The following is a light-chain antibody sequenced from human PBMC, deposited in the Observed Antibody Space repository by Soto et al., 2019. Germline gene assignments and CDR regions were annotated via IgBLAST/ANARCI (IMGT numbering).Light chain of an antibody. Sequence: QSVLTQPASVSGSPGQSITISCTGSSSDVGAYTSVSWYQQHPGKAPKLMIYEVSNRPSGVSRRFSGSKSGNTASLTISGLQAEDEAHYYCSSYTSDNRNYVFGTGTKVHRP. V-gene: IGLV2-14*01. CDR2: EVS. CDR1: SSDVGAYTS. J-gene: IGLJ1*01. CDR3: SSYTSDNRNYV.